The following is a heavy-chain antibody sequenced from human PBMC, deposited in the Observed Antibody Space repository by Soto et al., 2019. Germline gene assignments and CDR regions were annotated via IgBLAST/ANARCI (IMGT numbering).Heavy chain of an antibody. Sequence: ASVKVSCKASGYTFTGYYIHWVRQAPGQGLEWMGWINPNSGDTNFAQKFQGRVTMTRDTSISTAYMELSRLRSDDTAVYYCARVHCSGGGCEALDYWGQGTTVTVYS. CDR2: INPNSGDT. CDR3: ARVHCSGGGCEALDY. CDR1: GYTFTGYY. J-gene: IGHJ4*02. D-gene: IGHD2-15*01. V-gene: IGHV1-2*02.